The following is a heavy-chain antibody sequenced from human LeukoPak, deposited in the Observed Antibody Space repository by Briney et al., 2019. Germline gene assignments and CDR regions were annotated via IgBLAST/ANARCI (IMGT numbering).Heavy chain of an antibody. CDR1: GDSISTNNW. Sequence: SGTLSLTCAVSGDSISTNNWWHWVRQSPGKGLEWMGEIFYIGGTNYNPSLKSRVTMSVDTSKNQFSLNVKSVTAADTAMYYCAREVAAGSHRGFDYWGQGILVTVSS. CDR2: IFYIGGT. J-gene: IGHJ4*02. D-gene: IGHD6-19*01. V-gene: IGHV4-4*02. CDR3: AREVAAGSHRGFDY.